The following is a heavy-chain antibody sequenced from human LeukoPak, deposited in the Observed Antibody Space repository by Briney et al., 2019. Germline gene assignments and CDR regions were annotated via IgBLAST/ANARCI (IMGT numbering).Heavy chain of an antibody. CDR3: ARGLAAAGTEDY. J-gene: IGHJ4*02. CDR2: IYYSGST. Sequence: SQTLSLTCTVSGGSISSGDYYWSWIRQPPGKGLEWIGYIYYSGSTYYNPSPKSRVTISVDTSKNQFSLKLSSVTAADTAVYYCARGLAAAGTEDYWGQGTLVTVSS. V-gene: IGHV4-30-4*08. D-gene: IGHD6-13*01. CDR1: GGSISSGDYY.